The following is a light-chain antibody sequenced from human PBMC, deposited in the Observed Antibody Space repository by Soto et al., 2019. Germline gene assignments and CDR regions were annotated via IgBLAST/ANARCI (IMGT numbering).Light chain of an antibody. V-gene: IGLV2-14*01. J-gene: IGLJ2*01. Sequence: QSALTQPASVSGSPGQSITISCTGTSSDVGAYNYVSWYQQHPGKAPKLMIYEIINRPSGVSNRFSGSKSGNTASLTISGLEAEDEADYYCISFTSSSTLVFGGGTKLTFL. CDR1: SSDVGAYNY. CDR2: EII. CDR3: ISFTSSSTLV.